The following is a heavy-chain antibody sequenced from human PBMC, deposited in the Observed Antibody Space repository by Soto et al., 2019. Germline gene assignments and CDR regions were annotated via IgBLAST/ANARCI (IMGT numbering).Heavy chain of an antibody. CDR2: ISVSGDST. Sequence: EVQLLESGGGLVQPGGSLRLSCAASGFTFSSHVVSWVRQAPGKGLEWVSGISVSGDSTYFADSVKGRFTISRDNSKNTLYLQMNSLRAEDTAIYHCAKDRSGWYYFDYWGQGTLVTVTS. J-gene: IGHJ4*02. D-gene: IGHD6-13*01. CDR3: AKDRSGWYYFDY. V-gene: IGHV3-23*01. CDR1: GFTFSSHV.